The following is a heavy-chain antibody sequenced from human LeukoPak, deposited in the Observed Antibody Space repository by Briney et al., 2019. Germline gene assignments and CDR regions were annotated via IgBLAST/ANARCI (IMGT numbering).Heavy chain of an antibody. CDR2: ISSSGSTI. D-gene: IGHD4-23*01. J-gene: IGHJ3*02. Sequence: GGSLRLSCAASGFTFSSYGMSWVRQAPGKGLEWVSYISSSGSTIYYADSVKGRFTISRDNAKNSLYMQMESLRDEDTAIYYCARDTLEYSNSPDALDIWGQGTMVTVSS. CDR1: GFTFSSYG. CDR3: ARDTLEYSNSPDALDI. V-gene: IGHV3-48*02.